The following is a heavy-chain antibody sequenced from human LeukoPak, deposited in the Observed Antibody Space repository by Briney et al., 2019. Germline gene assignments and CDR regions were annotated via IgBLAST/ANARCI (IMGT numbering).Heavy chain of an antibody. D-gene: IGHD2-2*01. CDR1: GYTFTSYG. CDR3: ARDWVVVVPAARREHDAFDI. CDR2: ISAYNGNT. V-gene: IGHV1-18*01. Sequence: ASVKVSCKASGYTFTSYGISWVRQAPGQGLEWMGWISAYNGNTNYAQKLQGRVTMTTDTSTSTAYMELRSLRSDDTAVYYCARDWVVVVPAARREHDAFDIWGQGTMVTVSS. J-gene: IGHJ3*02.